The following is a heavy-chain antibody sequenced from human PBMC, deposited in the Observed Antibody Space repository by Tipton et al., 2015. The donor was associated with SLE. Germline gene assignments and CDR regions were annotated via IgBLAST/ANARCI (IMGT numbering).Heavy chain of an antibody. D-gene: IGHD2/OR15-2a*01. V-gene: IGHV4-31*03. Sequence: TLSLTCTVSGGSVSSSRFFWSWIRQVPGKGMEWIGCIFSSGSTHYSPSLEGRLTMSVDASRNQFSLRLTSVTPADTAVYYCVRLRREHQIVRLGWFWGLGTLVTVSS. J-gene: IGHJ4*02. CDR2: IFSSGST. CDR1: GGSVSSSRFF. CDR3: VRLRREHQIVRLGWF.